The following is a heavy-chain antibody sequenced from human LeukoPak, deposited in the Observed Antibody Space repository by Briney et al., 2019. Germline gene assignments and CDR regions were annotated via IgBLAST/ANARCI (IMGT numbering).Heavy chain of an antibody. V-gene: IGHV1-8*02. D-gene: IGHD1-1*01. Sequence: ASVKVSCKASGYTFTGYYMHWVRQATGQGLEWMGWMNPNSGNTGYAQKFQGRVTMTRNTSISTAYMELSSLRSEDTAVYYCARGLSAKGRRFDPWGQGTLVTVSS. CDR1: GYTFTGYY. CDR2: MNPNSGNT. J-gene: IGHJ5*02. CDR3: ARGLSAKGRRFDP.